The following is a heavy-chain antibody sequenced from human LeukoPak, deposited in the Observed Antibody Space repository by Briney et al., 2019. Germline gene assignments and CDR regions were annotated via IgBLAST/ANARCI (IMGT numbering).Heavy chain of an antibody. V-gene: IGHV3-11*03. D-gene: IGHD4-17*01. CDR3: ARPFTVTNWYFDL. CDR1: GFTFSDYY. J-gene: IGHJ2*01. CDR2: ISSSSSYT. Sequence: PGGSLRLSCAASGFTFSDYYMSWIRQAPGKGLEWVSYISSSSSYTNYADSVKGRFTISRDNAKNSLYLQMNSLRAEDAAVYYCARPFTVTNWYFDLWGRGTLVTVSS.